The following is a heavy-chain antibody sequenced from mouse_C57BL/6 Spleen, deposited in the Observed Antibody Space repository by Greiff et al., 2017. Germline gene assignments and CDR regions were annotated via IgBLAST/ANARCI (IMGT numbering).Heavy chain of an antibody. Sequence: EVKLMESGGGLVQPKGSLKLSCAASGFSFNTYAMNWVRQAPGTGLEWVARIRSKSNNYATCYADSVKDRFTISRDDSESMLYLQMNNLKTEDTAMYYCVREGIYYDPSWFAYWGQGTLVTVSA. D-gene: IGHD2-4*01. V-gene: IGHV10-1*01. CDR2: IRSKSNNYAT. CDR1: GFSFNTYA. CDR3: VREGIYYDPSWFAY. J-gene: IGHJ3*01.